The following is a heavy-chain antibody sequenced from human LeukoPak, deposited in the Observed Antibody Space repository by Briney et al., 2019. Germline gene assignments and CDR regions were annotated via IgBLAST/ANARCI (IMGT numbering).Heavy chain of an antibody. CDR3: ARDRVGSGWPRPWYFEF. J-gene: IGHJ4*02. CDR2: INPNTGAT. Sequence: ASVKVPCKPSGYTLTGYYLHSVRQAPGQGLEWMGWINPNTGATIYAEKFQGRVTMTRETSIDTAYMEMRSLRSDDTAVYYCARDRVGSGWPRPWYFEFWGQGTLITVSS. V-gene: IGHV1-2*02. D-gene: IGHD6-19*01. CDR1: GYTLTGYY.